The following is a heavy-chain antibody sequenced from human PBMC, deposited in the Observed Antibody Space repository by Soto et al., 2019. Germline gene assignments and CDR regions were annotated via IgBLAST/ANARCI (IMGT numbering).Heavy chain of an antibody. CDR3: ARKVDSSSWSYYYYYGMDV. V-gene: IGHV3-30-3*01. D-gene: IGHD6-13*01. Sequence: ESGGGVVQPGRSLRLSCAASGFTFSSYAMHWVRQAPGKGLEWVAVISYDGSNKYYADSVKGRFTISRDNSKNTLYLQMNSLRAEDTAVYYCARKVDSSSWSYYYYYGMDVWGQGTTVTVSS. CDR2: ISYDGSNK. J-gene: IGHJ6*02. CDR1: GFTFSSYA.